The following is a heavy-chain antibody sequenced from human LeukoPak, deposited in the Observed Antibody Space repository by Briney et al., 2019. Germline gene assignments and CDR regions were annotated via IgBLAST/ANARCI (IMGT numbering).Heavy chain of an antibody. CDR2: ISSSSSYI. V-gene: IGHV3-21*01. J-gene: IGHJ6*02. D-gene: IGHD5-12*01. CDR1: GFTFSSYS. Sequence: GGSLRLSCAASGFTFSSYSMNWVRQAPGKGLEWVSPISSSSSYIYYADSVKGRFTISRDNAKNSLYLQMNSLRAEDTAVYYCARWGYSGYDPIVYYYYGMDVWGQGTTVTVSS. CDR3: ARWGYSGYDPIVYYYYGMDV.